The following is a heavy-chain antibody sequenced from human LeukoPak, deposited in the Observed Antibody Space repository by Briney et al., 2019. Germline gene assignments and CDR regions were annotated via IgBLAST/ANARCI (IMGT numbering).Heavy chain of an antibody. CDR2: ISAYNGNT. CDR3: ARGASVGRYCSGGSCPYYFDY. CDR1: GYTFTSYG. J-gene: IGHJ4*02. Sequence: ASVKVSCKASGYTFTSYGISWVRQAPGQGLEWMGWISAYNGNTNYAQKLQGRVTMTTDTSTSTAYMELRSLRSDDTAVYYCARGASVGRYCSGGSCPYYFDYWGQGTLVTVS. D-gene: IGHD2-15*01. V-gene: IGHV1-18*01.